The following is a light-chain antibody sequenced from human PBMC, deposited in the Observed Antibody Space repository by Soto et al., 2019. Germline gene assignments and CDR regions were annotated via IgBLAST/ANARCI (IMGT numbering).Light chain of an antibody. CDR1: SSDVGGYNY. V-gene: IGLV2-8*01. Sequence: QSVLTQPHSASGSPGQSVTISCTGTSSDVGGYNYVSWYQQHPGKAPKLMIYEVSKRPSGVPDRFSGSKSGNTASLTVFGLQAEDEADYYCSSYADNNNLLFGGGTKLTVL. CDR3: SSYADNNNLL. CDR2: EVS. J-gene: IGLJ2*01.